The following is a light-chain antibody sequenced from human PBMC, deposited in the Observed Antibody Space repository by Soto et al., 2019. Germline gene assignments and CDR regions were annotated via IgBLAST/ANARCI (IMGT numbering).Light chain of an antibody. CDR2: KVS. Sequence: DVVMTQSPLSLPVTLGQPASISCRSSQSLVSSNGNTFLIWFQQRPGQSPRRLIYKVSNRDSAVPDRFTCSGSGTDFTREISRVEAEDVGVYYCMQATHWPWTFGQGTKVEIK. J-gene: IGKJ1*01. CDR3: MQATHWPWT. CDR1: QSLVSSNGNTF. V-gene: IGKV2-30*01.